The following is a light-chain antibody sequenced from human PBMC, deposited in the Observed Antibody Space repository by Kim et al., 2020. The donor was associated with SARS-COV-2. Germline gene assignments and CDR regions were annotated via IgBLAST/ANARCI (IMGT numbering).Light chain of an antibody. Sequence: QSITISSTGTSSGVGSYNYVAWYQQHPGTAPKLMIYAVSTRPSGVSNRSSGYKSGNTASLTISGLRAESEADYYCSSYTRSSTNYVFGAGTKVTVL. CDR1: SSGVGSYNY. CDR2: AVS. V-gene: IGLV2-14*01. CDR3: SSYTRSSTNYV. J-gene: IGLJ1*01.